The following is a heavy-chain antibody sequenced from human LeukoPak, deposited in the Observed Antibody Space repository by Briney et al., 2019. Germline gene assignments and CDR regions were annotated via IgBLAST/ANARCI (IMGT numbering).Heavy chain of an antibody. V-gene: IGHV4-31*11. CDR1: GGSFSGYY. CDR3: ARGKDGAYGGYYYYGMDV. Sequence: SETLSLTCAVYGGSFSGYYWSWIRQHPGKGLEWIGYIYYSGSTYYNPSLKSRVTISVDTSKNQFSLKLSSVTAADTAVYYCARGKDGAYGGYYYYGMDVWGQGTTVTVSS. CDR2: IYYSGST. J-gene: IGHJ6*02. D-gene: IGHD3-16*01.